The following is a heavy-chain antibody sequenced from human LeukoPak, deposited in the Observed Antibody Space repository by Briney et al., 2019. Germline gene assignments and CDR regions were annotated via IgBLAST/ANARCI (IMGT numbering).Heavy chain of an antibody. J-gene: IGHJ4*02. V-gene: IGHV3-30*18. CDR3: AKGGIAVAGFFDY. Sequence: GRSLRLSCAASGFTFSSYGMHWVRQAPGKGLEWVAVISYDGSNKYYADSVKGRFTISRDNSKNTLYLQMNSLRAEDTAVYYCAKGGIAVAGFFDYWGQGTLVTVSS. CDR2: ISYDGSNK. D-gene: IGHD6-19*01. CDR1: GFTFSSYG.